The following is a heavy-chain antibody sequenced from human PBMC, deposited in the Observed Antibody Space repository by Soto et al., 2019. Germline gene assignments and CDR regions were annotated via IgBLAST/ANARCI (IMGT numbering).Heavy chain of an antibody. CDR1: GYTFTNYY. Sequence: ASVKVSCKASGYTFTNYYIHWVRQAPGQGLEWVGLINPKTGTTNDAPKFQGRVTMTSDTSTSTAYMELSSLRSEDTAVFYCARVNDFTYYYYGMDVWGQGTTVTVSS. CDR2: INPKTGTT. J-gene: IGHJ6*02. CDR3: ARVNDFTYYYYGMDV. V-gene: IGHV1-2*06. D-gene: IGHD3-3*01.